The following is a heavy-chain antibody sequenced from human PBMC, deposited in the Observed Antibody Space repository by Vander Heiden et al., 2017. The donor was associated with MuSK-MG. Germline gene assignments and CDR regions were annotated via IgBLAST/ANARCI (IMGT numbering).Heavy chain of an antibody. J-gene: IGHJ4*02. CDR3: ASSSGSYLYYFDY. D-gene: IGHD1-26*01. V-gene: IGHV4-59*08. CDR1: RGSLRSCY. Sequence: QVQLQESGPGLEKPSEPLSLTCTVSRGSLRSCYWSWLRPPPGKGLEWIGYIYYSGSTNSNPSLKSRVTISVDTSKKQFSLKLNSVTAADTAVYYCASSSGSYLYYFDYWGQGTLVTVSS. CDR2: IYYSGST.